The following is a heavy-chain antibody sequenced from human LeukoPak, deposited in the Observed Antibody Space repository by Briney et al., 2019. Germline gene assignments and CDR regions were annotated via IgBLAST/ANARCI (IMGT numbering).Heavy chain of an antibody. CDR2: ISNIGTT. D-gene: IGHD6-13*01. CDR1: GASISSYF. Sequence: SETLSLTCTVSGASISSYFWTWIRQSPGKGLEWIGYISNIGTTNYNPSLKSRVTISGDTSKNQFSLKLSSVTAADTAVYYCARDQGSSSWPSWFDPWGQGTLVTVSS. V-gene: IGHV4-59*01. J-gene: IGHJ5*02. CDR3: ARDQGSSSWPSWFDP.